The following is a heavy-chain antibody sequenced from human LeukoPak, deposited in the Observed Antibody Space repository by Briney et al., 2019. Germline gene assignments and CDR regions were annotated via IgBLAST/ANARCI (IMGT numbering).Heavy chain of an antibody. J-gene: IGHJ6*03. CDR1: GFTFSSYE. CDR2: ISSSGSTI. Sequence: PGGSLRLSCAASGFTFSSYERNWVRQAPGKGLEWVSYISSSGSTIYYADSVKGRFTISRDNAKNSLYLQMNSLRAEDTAVYYCARAGEGGSYYDGYYYYYMDVWGKGTTVTISS. V-gene: IGHV3-48*03. CDR3: ARAGEGGSYYDGYYYYYMDV. D-gene: IGHD1-26*01.